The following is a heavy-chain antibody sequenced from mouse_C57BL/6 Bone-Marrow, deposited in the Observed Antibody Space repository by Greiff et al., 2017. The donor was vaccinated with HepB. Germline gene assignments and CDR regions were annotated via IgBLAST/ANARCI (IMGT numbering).Heavy chain of an antibody. CDR3: ARSNYAGDAMDY. V-gene: IGHV1-18*01. CDR2: INPNNGGT. J-gene: IGHJ4*01. D-gene: IGHD2-5*01. Sequence: EVQLQQSGPELVKPGASVKIPCKASGYTFTDYNMDWVKQSHGKSLEWIGDINPNNGGTIYNQKFKGKATLTVDKSSSTAYMELRSLTSEDTAVYYCARSNYAGDAMDYWGQGTSVTVSS. CDR1: GYTFTDYN.